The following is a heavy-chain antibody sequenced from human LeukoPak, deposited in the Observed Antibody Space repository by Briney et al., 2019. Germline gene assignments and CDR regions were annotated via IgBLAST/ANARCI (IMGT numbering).Heavy chain of an antibody. CDR3: TRRGHYYGSGSYYNYYYYGMDV. CDR2: IRSKANSYAT. CDR1: GFTFSGSA. J-gene: IGHJ6*04. D-gene: IGHD3-10*01. Sequence: GGSLRLSCAASGFTFSGSAMHWVRQASGKGLEWVGRIRSKANSYATAYAASVNGRFTISRDDSKYTAYLQMNSLKTEDTVVDYCTRRGHYYGSGSYYNYYYYGMDVWGKGTTVAVSS. V-gene: IGHV3-73*01.